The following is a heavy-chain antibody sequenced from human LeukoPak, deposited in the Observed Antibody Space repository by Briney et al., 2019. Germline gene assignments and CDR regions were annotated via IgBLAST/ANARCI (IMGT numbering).Heavy chain of an antibody. CDR3: AKEEFGELLSPFDY. CDR1: GFTFSSYS. Sequence: GGSLRLSCAASGFTFSSYSMNWVRQAPGKGLEWVSSISSSSSYIYYADSVKGRFTISRDNAKNSLYLQMNSLRAEDTAVYYCAKEEFGELLSPFDYWGQGTLVTVSS. CDR2: ISSSSSYI. D-gene: IGHD3-10*01. J-gene: IGHJ4*02. V-gene: IGHV3-21*01.